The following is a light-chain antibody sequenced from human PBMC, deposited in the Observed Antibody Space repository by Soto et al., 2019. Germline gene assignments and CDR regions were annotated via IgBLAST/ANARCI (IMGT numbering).Light chain of an antibody. J-gene: IGKJ2*01. CDR3: QQFGSTLLYT. Sequence: ESVLTQSPGTLSLSPGESATLSCRASQSVSSSYIAWYQQRPGQAPRLLIYGASSRATGIPDRFSGSGSGTDFTLTISRLESEDSAVYYCQQFGSTLLYTFGQGTKLEIK. CDR1: QSVSSSY. CDR2: GAS. V-gene: IGKV3-20*01.